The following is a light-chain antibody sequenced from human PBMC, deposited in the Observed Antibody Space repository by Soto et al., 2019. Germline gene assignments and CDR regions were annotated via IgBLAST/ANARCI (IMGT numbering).Light chain of an antibody. CDR1: QSFRSN. Sequence: EMVMTQSPATLSVSPGERATLSCRASQSFRSNLAWYQQKPGQTPRLLIYDASTRATGIPSRFSGSGSGTEFTLTISSLQPDDFATYYCQQYNSYPWTFGQGTKVDI. CDR3: QQYNSYPWT. CDR2: DAS. V-gene: IGKV3-15*01. J-gene: IGKJ1*01.